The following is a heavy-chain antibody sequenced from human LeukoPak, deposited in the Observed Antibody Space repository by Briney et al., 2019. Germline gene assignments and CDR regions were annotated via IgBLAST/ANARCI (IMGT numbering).Heavy chain of an antibody. J-gene: IGHJ4*02. CDR1: GGSFSGCY. D-gene: IGHD2-15*01. CDR3: ARGQVVAAY. CDR2: INHSGST. Sequence: SETLSLTCAVYGGSFSGCYWSWIRQPPGKGLEWIGEINHSGSTNYNPSLKSRVTISVDTSKNQSSLKLSSVTAADTAVYYCARGQVVAAYWGQGTLVTVSS. V-gene: IGHV4-34*01.